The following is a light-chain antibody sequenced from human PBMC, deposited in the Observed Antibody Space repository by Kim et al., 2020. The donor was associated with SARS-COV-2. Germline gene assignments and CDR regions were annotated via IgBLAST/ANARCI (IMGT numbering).Light chain of an antibody. V-gene: IGKV4-1*01. Sequence: DIMMTQSPDSLAVSLGERATINCKSSQSLLFRSNNKNYLAWYQQKPGQPPKLLIYWASSRESGVPDRFSGSGSGTDFTLTISSLEAEDVAVYYCQQYYTTPRTFGQGTKVDIK. CDR1: QSLLFRSNNKNY. CDR3: QQYYTTPRT. J-gene: IGKJ1*01. CDR2: WAS.